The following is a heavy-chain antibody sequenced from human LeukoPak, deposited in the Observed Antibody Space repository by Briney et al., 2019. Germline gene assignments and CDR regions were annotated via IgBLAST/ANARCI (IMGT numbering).Heavy chain of an antibody. V-gene: IGHV3-21*01. J-gene: IGHJ4*02. Sequence: PGGSLRLSCAASGFTFSSYSMNWVRQAPGKGLEWVSSVSSSSSYIYYADSVKGRFTISRDNAKNSLYLQMNSLRAEDTAVYYCARTHDFWSGYSDYWGQGTLVTVSS. CDR3: ARTHDFWSGYSDY. CDR2: VSSSSSYI. CDR1: GFTFSSYS. D-gene: IGHD3-3*01.